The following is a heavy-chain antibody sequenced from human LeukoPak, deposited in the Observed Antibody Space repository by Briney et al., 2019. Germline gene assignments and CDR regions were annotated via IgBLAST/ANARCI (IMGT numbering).Heavy chain of an antibody. Sequence: GGSLRPSCAASGFTLSVYTMNWVRQAPGKGLGWFSSISRSGTYTFYADSVEGRFTISRDSAENSLFLQMNSLRAEDTAVYYCARDPRASTAAAGWFDPWGQGALVIVSS. CDR1: GFTLSVYT. V-gene: IGHV3-21*01. D-gene: IGHD6-13*01. CDR3: ARDPRASTAAAGWFDP. CDR2: ISRSGTYT. J-gene: IGHJ5*02.